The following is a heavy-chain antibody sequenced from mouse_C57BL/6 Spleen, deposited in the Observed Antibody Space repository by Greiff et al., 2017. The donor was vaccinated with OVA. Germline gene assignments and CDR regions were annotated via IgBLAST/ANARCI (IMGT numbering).Heavy chain of an antibody. V-gene: IGHV1-50*01. CDR3: ARGAYYSKPHWYFDV. Sequence: QVQLQQPGAELVKPGASVKLSCKASGYTFTSYWMQWVKQRPGQGLEWIGEIDPSDSYTNYNQKFKGKATLTVDTSSSTAYMQLSSLTSEDSAVYYCARGAYYSKPHWYFDVWGTGTTVTVSS. CDR2: IDPSDSYT. J-gene: IGHJ1*03. D-gene: IGHD2-5*01. CDR1: GYTFTSYW.